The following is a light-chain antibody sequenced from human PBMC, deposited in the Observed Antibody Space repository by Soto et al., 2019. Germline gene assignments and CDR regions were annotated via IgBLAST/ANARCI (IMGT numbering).Light chain of an antibody. CDR3: QRYNSV. CDR2: KAS. Sequence: DIPMTQSPSTLSASVGDRVTITCRASQSISSLLAWYQQKPGKAPKLLIYKASSLESGVPSRFSGSGSGTEFTLTISSLQPDDFATYYCQRYNSVFGGGTKVEIK. J-gene: IGKJ4*01. V-gene: IGKV1-5*03. CDR1: QSISSL.